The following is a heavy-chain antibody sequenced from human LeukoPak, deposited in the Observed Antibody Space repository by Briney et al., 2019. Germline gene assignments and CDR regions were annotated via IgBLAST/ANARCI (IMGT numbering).Heavy chain of an antibody. CDR1: GFTFSTYW. V-gene: IGHV3-7*01. Sequence: GGPLRLSCAASGFTFSTYWMSWVRQAPGKGLEWVANIKQDGTEKYYVDSVKGRFTISRDNAKNSLYLQMNSLRAEDTAVYYCARGYTYGYIFYFDYWGQGTLVTVSS. J-gene: IGHJ4*02. CDR3: ARGYTYGYIFYFDY. D-gene: IGHD5-18*01. CDR2: IKQDGTEK.